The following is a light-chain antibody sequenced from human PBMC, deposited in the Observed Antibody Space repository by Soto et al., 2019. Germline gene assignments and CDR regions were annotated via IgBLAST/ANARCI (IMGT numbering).Light chain of an antibody. V-gene: IGKV3-15*01. Sequence: EIVMTHSPATLSVSPGERVTLSCWASKSASSNLAWYQQKPGQAPRLLISAASTRATGTPARFSGSGSETVFTLTVSSLQSEDFAVYYCHQYHNWPWTVGQGTKVHIK. CDR3: HQYHNWPWT. CDR1: KSASSN. CDR2: AAS. J-gene: IGKJ1*01.